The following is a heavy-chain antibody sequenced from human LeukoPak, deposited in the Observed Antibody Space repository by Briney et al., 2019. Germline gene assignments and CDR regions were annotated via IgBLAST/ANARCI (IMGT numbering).Heavy chain of an antibody. CDR1: GGTFDSYS. Sequence: GASVKVSCNASGGTFDSYSITWVRQAPGQGLEWVGGTIPVFGTTNYAQKFQGRVTFAADESTGTAHMELSGLRSDDTAVYYCARVGASLTFDIWGQGTMVTVSS. CDR2: TIPVFGTT. J-gene: IGHJ3*02. CDR3: ARVGASLTFDI. D-gene: IGHD1-26*01. V-gene: IGHV1-69*13.